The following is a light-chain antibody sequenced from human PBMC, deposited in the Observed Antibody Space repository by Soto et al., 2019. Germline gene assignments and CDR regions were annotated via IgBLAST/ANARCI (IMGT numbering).Light chain of an antibody. CDR2: DSS. J-gene: IGKJ4*01. CDR3: QQRSDWPST. Sequence: EIVLTQSPATLSLSPGERATLSCRASQSVGTYFAWYQQKPGQAPRLLIYDSSNRATGIPARFSGSGSGTAFTLTISSLEPEDVAVYYCQQRSDWPSTFGGGTKVEIK. CDR1: QSVGTY. V-gene: IGKV3-11*01.